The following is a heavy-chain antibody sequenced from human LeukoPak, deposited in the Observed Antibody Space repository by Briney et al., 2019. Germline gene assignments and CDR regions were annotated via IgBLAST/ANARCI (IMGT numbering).Heavy chain of an antibody. CDR3: ARDRPLFGMDV. V-gene: IGHV1-24*01. CDR1: GYTLTELS. CDR2: FDPEDGET. J-gene: IGHJ6*04. Sequence: GASVKVSCKVSGYTLTELSMHWVRQAPGKGLEWMGGFDPEDGETIYAQKFQGRVTMTRDTSISTAYMELSRLRSDDTAVYYCARDRPLFGMDVWGKGTTVTVSS.